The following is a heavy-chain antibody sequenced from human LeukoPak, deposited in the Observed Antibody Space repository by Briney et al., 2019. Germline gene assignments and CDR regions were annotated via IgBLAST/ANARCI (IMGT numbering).Heavy chain of an antibody. J-gene: IGHJ5*02. CDR3: ARQGHDSSGYYGDWFDP. Sequence: SETLSLTCTVSGGSISSYYWSWIRQPPGKGLEWIGYIYYSGSTNYNPSLKSRVTISVDTSKNQFSLKLSSVTAADTAVYYCARQGHDSSGYYGDWFDPWGQGTLVTASS. D-gene: IGHD3-22*01. CDR2: IYYSGST. CDR1: GGSISSYY. V-gene: IGHV4-59*08.